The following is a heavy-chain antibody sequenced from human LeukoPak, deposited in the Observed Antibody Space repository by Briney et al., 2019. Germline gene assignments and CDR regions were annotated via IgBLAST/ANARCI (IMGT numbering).Heavy chain of an antibody. CDR1: GGSISSHY. D-gene: IGHD1-7*01. CDR3: ARAGGQLELRGAFDI. J-gene: IGHJ3*02. V-gene: IGHV4-59*11. CDR2: IYYSGST. Sequence: SETLSLTCTVSGGSISSHYWSWIRQPPGKGLEWIGYIYYSGSTNYNPSLKSRVTISVDTSKNQFSLKLSSVTAADTAVYYCARAGGQLELRGAFDIWGQGTMVIVSS.